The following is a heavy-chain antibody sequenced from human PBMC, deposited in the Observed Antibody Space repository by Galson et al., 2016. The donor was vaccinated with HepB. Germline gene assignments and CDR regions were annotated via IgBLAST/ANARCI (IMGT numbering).Heavy chain of an antibody. V-gene: IGHV3-23*01. CDR2: ISGSAYSGVT. D-gene: IGHD6-13*01. Sequence: SLRLSCAASGFTFSTYAMSWVRQAPGKRLEWVSVISGSAYSGVTNYADSVRGRFTISRDDSKNTLYLRMNSLTAEDTAVYYCAKRPTWRIAIPVDYFDYWGQGTMVTVSS. CDR1: GFTFSTYA. CDR3: AKRPTWRIAIPVDYFDY. J-gene: IGHJ4*02.